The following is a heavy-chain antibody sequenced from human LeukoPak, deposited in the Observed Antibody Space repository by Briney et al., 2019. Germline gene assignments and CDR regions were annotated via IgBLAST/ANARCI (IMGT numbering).Heavy chain of an antibody. CDR2: IKSDGSER. CDR1: GFTFSNYR. J-gene: IGHJ6*03. D-gene: IGHD2-15*01. V-gene: IGHV3-7*01. Sequence: GGSLRLSCSASGFTFSNYRMTWVRQAPGKGLEWVASIKSDGSERFYVDSVKGRFTISRDNAKRSLSLQMSRLRAGDRAVYYCAKDGRFCSGGTCSSYYYDYMDVWGKGNTVSVSS. CDR3: AKDGRFCSGGTCSSYYYDYMDV.